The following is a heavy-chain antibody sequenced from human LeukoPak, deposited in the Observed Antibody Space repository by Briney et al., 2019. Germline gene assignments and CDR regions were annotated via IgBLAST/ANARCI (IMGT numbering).Heavy chain of an antibody. J-gene: IGHJ5*02. CDR2: ISSDGSTT. CDR1: GFTFSSYW. D-gene: IGHD4-11*01. V-gene: IGHV3-74*01. CDR3: VSYSRP. Sequence: GGSLSLSCAASGFTFSSYWMDWVRQAPEKGLVWVPRISSDGSTTIYADSVKGRFTISRDNAQNTLYLQMNSLRAEDTAVYYCVSYSRPWGQGTLVTVPS.